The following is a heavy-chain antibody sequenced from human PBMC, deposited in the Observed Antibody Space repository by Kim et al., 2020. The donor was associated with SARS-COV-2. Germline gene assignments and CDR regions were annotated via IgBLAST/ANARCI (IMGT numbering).Heavy chain of an antibody. J-gene: IGHJ6*04. V-gene: IGHV3-23*01. CDR1: GFTLSGYA. Sequence: GGSLRLSFAASGFTLSGYAMTWVRQAPGKGLEWVSMISGEGLRTYYADSVKGRFTVSRDISTNTLHLQMNSLRAEDTAVYYCAETFRNAFSRDVWGKGITVTVSS. CDR2: ISGEGLRT. D-gene: IGHD6-13*01. CDR3: AETFRNAFSRDV.